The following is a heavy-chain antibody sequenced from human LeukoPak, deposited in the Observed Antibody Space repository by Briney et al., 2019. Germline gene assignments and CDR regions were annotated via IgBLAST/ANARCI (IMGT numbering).Heavy chain of an antibody. Sequence: SETLSLTCTVSGGSIRSSYYYWGWIRQPPGKGLEWIGSIYDSGSTYYNPSLKSRVTISVDTSKNQFSLKLNSVTAADTAVYYCARQAFYEVTPPREFDCWGQGTLVTVSS. V-gene: IGHV4-39*01. J-gene: IGHJ4*02. CDR2: IYDSGST. D-gene: IGHD2-21*02. CDR3: ARQAFYEVTPPREFDC. CDR1: GGSIRSSYYY.